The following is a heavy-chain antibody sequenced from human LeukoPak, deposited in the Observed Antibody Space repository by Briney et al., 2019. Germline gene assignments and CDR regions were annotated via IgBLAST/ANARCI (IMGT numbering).Heavy chain of an antibody. CDR3: ARLSGSGSYYTKYYYYYGMDV. CDR2: ISCSSNYI. J-gene: IGHJ6*02. V-gene: IGHV3-21*01. Sequence: GGSLSLSCAASGFTLSSYAMSWVRQAPGKGLEWVSSISCSSNYIYYADSVKGRFTISRDNAKNSLYLQMNSLRAEDTAVYYCARLSGSGSYYTKYYYYYGMDVWGQGTTVTVSS. CDR1: GFTLSSYA. D-gene: IGHD3-10*01.